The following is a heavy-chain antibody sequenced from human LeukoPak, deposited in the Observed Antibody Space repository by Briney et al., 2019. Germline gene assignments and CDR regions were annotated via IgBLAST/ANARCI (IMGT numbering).Heavy chain of an antibody. D-gene: IGHD2-15*01. Sequence: GGSLRLSCAASGFTFSSYAMSWVRQAPGEGLEWASTISGSGGSTYYADSVKGRFTISRDNSKNTLYLHMNSLRADDTAVYYCAKDEVGTSWGQGTLVTVSP. CDR1: GFTFSSYA. CDR3: AKDEVGTS. CDR2: ISGSGGST. J-gene: IGHJ5*02. V-gene: IGHV3-23*01.